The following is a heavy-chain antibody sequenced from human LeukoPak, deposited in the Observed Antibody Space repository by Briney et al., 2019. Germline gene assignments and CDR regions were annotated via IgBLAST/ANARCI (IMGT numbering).Heavy chain of an antibody. Sequence: PGGSLRLSCAASGFTFNSYAMNWVRQAPGKGLEWVAVISYDGSNKYYADSVKGRFTISRDNSKNTLYLQMNSLRAEDTAVYYCATTNKAWVITYYFDYWGQGTLVTVSS. J-gene: IGHJ4*02. CDR1: GFTFNSYA. CDR3: ATTNKAWVITYYFDY. CDR2: ISYDGSNK. V-gene: IGHV3-30-3*01. D-gene: IGHD3-22*01.